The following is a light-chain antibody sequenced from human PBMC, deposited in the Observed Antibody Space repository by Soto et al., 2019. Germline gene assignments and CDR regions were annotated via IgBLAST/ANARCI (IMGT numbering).Light chain of an antibody. Sequence: SVTISCTGTSSDIGAYNYVSWYQQHPGKAPKFMIYEVSKRPSGVPDRFSGSKSGNTASLTVSGLQAEDEADYYCSAYAGRYTFVFGTGTKVTVL. J-gene: IGLJ1*01. CDR2: EVS. V-gene: IGLV2-8*01. CDR1: SSDIGAYNY. CDR3: SAYAGRYTFV.